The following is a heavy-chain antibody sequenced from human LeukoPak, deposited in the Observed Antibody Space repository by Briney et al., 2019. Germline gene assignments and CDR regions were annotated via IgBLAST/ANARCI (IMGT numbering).Heavy chain of an antibody. J-gene: IGHJ6*03. D-gene: IGHD3-3*01. CDR1: GGSISSSSYY. V-gene: IGHV4-39*07. CDR3: ARALRYDFWSGYYTGNNYYYMDV. CDR2: IYYSGST. Sequence: SETLSLTCTVSGGSISSSSYYWGWIRQPPGKGLEWIGSIYYSGSTNYNPSLKSRVTISVDTSKNQFSLKLSSVTAADTAVYYCARALRYDFWSGYYTGNNYYYMDVWGKGTTVTVSS.